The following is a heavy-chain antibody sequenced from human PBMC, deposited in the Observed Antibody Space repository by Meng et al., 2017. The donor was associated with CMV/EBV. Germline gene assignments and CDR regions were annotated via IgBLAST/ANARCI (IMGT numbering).Heavy chain of an antibody. D-gene: IGHD2-21*01. CDR3: ARVQMVYAGAYCGGDCYPRGDAFDI. CDR2: INPNSGGT. J-gene: IGHJ3*02. CDR1: GYTFTGYY. Sequence: ASVKVSCKASGYTFTGYYMHWVRQAPGQGLEWTGWINPNSGGTNYAQKFQGRVTMTRDTSISTAYMELSRLRSDDTAVYYCARVQMVYAGAYCGGDCYPRGDAFDIWGQGTMVTVSS. V-gene: IGHV1-2*02.